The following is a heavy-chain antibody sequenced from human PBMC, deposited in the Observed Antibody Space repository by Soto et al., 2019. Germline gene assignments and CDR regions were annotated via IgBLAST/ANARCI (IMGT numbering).Heavy chain of an antibody. CDR1: GSTFTSYG. J-gene: IGHJ4*02. CDR2: ISAYNGNT. Sequence: ASLKVSCKASGSTFTSYGIICVRHSPGQGLEWMGWISAYNGNTNYAQKLQGRFTISRDNSKNTLYLQMNSLRTEDTAVYYCARALDFWSAYFDYWGQGSLVTVSS. V-gene: IGHV1-18*01. D-gene: IGHD3-3*01. CDR3: ARALDFWSAYFDY.